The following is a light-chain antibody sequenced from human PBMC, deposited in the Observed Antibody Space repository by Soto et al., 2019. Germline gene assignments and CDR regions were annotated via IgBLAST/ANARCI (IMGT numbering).Light chain of an antibody. J-gene: IGLJ1*01. CDR2: DVS. V-gene: IGLV2-14*01. CDR1: SSDVGGYNY. Sequence: QSALTQPASVSGSPGQSITISCTGTSSDVGGYNYVSWYQQHPGNAPKLMIYDVSNRPSGVSNRFSGSKSGNTASLTISGLQAEDEADYYCSSYTSSSIPWVVGTGTKLTV. CDR3: SSYTSSSIPWV.